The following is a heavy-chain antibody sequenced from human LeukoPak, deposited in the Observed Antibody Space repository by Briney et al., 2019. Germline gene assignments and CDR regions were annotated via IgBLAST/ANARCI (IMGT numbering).Heavy chain of an antibody. CDR3: ARHPVGSGAYYFDY. J-gene: IGHJ4*02. CDR1: GGSISSSSYY. CDR2: IYYSGST. V-gene: IGHV4-39*01. Sequence: SETLSLTCTVSGGSISSSSYYWGWIRQPPGKGLEWIGSIYYSGSTYYNPSLKSRVTISVDTSKNQFSLKLSSVTAADTAVYYCARHPVGSGAYYFDYWGQGTLVTVSS.